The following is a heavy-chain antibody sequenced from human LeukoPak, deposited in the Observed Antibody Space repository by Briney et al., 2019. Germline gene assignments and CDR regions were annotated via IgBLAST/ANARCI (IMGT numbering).Heavy chain of an antibody. V-gene: IGHV3-9*01. CDR3: AKDKYYGLRLGAFDI. CDR2: MSWNSGSI. Sequence: GGSLRLSCAASGFTFSSYWMSWVRQAPGKGLEWVSGMSWNSGSIDYADSVKGRFTISRDNAKYSLYLQMNSLRVEDTALYYCAKDKYYGLRLGAFDIWGQGTMVTVSS. D-gene: IGHD3-10*01. J-gene: IGHJ3*02. CDR1: GFTFSSYW.